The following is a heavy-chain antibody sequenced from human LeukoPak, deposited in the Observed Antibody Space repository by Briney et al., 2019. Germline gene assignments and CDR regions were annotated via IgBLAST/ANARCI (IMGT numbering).Heavy chain of an antibody. CDR1: GFTFSGYG. D-gene: IGHD5-18*01. CDR2: IHYDGARS. J-gene: IGHJ5*02. CDR3: ARDGHNYGTDH. Sequence: GGSLRLSCAASGFTFSGYGMHWVRQAPGKGLEWVAFIHYDGARSYYADSVKGRFTISRDNALNTVDLRMNSLRVEDTAVYYCARDGHNYGTDHWGQGILVTVSS. V-gene: IGHV3-30*02.